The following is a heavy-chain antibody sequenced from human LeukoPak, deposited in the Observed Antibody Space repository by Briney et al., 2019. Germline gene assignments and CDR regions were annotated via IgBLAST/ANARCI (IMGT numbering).Heavy chain of an antibody. CDR2: INPSGGRT. CDR1: RYTFTSYY. D-gene: IGHD1-26*01. CDR3: AREAASGSYVDY. Sequence: ASVKDSCKASRYTFTSYYMHWVRQAPGQGLEWMGLINPSGGRTSYAQKFQGRVTMTRDMATSTVYMELSSLRSEDTAVYYCAREAASGSYVDYWGQGTLVTVSS. J-gene: IGHJ4*02. V-gene: IGHV1-46*01.